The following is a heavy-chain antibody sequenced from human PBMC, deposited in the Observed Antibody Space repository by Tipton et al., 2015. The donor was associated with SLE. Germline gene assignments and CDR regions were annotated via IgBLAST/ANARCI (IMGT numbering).Heavy chain of an antibody. CDR3: ARGRTVFYGMDV. Sequence: QLVQSGPEVKKPGASVKVSCKASGYTFTSYDINWVRQATGQGLEWMGWMNPNSGNTGYAQKFQGRVTMTRNTSISTAYMELSSLRSEDTAVYYGARGRTVFYGMDVWGQGTTVTVSS. V-gene: IGHV1-8*01. CDR1: GYTFTSYD. J-gene: IGHJ6*02. CDR2: MNPNSGNT. D-gene: IGHD4-11*01.